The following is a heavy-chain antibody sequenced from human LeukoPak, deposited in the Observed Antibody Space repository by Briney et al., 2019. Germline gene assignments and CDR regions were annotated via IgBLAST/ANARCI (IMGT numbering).Heavy chain of an antibody. CDR1: GGSISFY. CDR3: ARHSDRWRFGMDV. V-gene: IGHV4-59*08. J-gene: IGHJ6*02. Sequence: PSETLSLTCTVSGGSISFYWSWFRQPPGKGLEWIGQIHESGNTEYNPSLKGRVTILRDTSENQFSLQLTSVTVADTALYYCARHSDRWRFGMDVWGQGTTVTVSS. D-gene: IGHD2-15*01. CDR2: IHESGNT.